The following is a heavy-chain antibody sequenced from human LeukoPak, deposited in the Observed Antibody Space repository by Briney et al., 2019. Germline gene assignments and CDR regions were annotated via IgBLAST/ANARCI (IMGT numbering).Heavy chain of an antibody. J-gene: IGHJ6*02. CDR1: GGSISSGGYY. D-gene: IGHD6-13*01. V-gene: IGHV4-31*03. CDR2: IYYSGST. CDR3: ARDPGSSWPYYYGMDV. Sequence: PSETLSLTCTVSGGSISSGGYYWSWIRQHPGKGLEWIGYIYYSGSTYYNPSLKSRVTISVDTSKNQFSLKLSSVTAADTAVYYCARDPGSSWPYYYGMDVWGQGTTVTVSS.